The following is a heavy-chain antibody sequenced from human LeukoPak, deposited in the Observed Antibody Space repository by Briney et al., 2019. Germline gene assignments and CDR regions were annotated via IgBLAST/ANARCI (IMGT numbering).Heavy chain of an antibody. CDR1: GGTFSSYA. CDR2: IIPIFGTA. J-gene: IGHJ4*02. V-gene: IGHV1-69*06. Sequence: SVTVSCKASGGTFSSYAISWVRQAPGQGLEWMGGIIPIFGTANYAQKFQGRVTITADKSTSTAYMELSSLRSEDTAVYYCARGLARSSGYYYVGWGQGTLVTVSS. D-gene: IGHD3-22*01. CDR3: ARGLARSSGYYYVG.